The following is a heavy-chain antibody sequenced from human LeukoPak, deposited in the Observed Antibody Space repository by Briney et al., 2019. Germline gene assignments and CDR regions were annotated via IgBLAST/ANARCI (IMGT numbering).Heavy chain of an antibody. CDR3: TAHRGYCSGGSCMGY. J-gene: IGHJ4*02. D-gene: IGHD2-15*01. V-gene: IGHV3-15*01. CDR1: GFTVSSNY. Sequence: PGGSLRLSCAASGFTVSSNYMSWVRQAPGKGLEWVGRIKSKTDGGTADYAAPVKGRFTISRDDSKNTLYPQMNSLKTEDTAVYYCTAHRGYCSGGSCMGYWGQGTLVTVSS. CDR2: IKSKTDGGTA.